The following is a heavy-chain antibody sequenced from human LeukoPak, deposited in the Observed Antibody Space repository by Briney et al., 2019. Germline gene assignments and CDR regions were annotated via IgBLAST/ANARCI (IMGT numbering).Heavy chain of an antibody. J-gene: IGHJ6*02. V-gene: IGHV4-34*01. D-gene: IGHD3-3*02. CDR3: ARGRLAYSYYGMDV. Sequence: PSETLSLTCAVYGGSFSGYYWSWIRQPPGKGLEWIGEINHSGSTNYNPSLKSRVTISVDTSKKQFSLKLSSVTAADTAVYYCARGRLAYSYYGMDVWGQGTTVTVSS. CDR2: INHSGST. CDR1: GGSFSGYY.